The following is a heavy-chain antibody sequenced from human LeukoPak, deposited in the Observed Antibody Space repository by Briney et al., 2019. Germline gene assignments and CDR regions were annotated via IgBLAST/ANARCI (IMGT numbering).Heavy chain of an antibody. D-gene: IGHD3-16*02. V-gene: IGHV1-69*05. CDR3: ARGNMITFGGVIVPFDY. J-gene: IGHJ4*02. CDR1: GGTFSSYA. Sequence: ASVKVSCKASGGTFSSYAISWVRQAPGQGLEWMGGIIPIFGTANYAQKFQGRVTITTDESTSTAYMELSSLRSEDTAVYYCARGNMITFGGVIVPFDYWGQGTLVTVSS. CDR2: IIPIFGTA.